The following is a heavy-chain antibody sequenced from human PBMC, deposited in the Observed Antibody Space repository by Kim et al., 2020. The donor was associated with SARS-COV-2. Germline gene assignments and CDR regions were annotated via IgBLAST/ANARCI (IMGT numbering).Heavy chain of an antibody. V-gene: IGHV1-2*06. Sequence: ASVKVSCKASEYTFTDYFVHWVRQAPGQGLEWMGRINPNSGGTSYAQKFQGRVTMTRDTSITTVYMELSGLRFDDTAVYYWARDLGPRMVGGAIDFWGQGTLVT. J-gene: IGHJ4*02. CDR2: INPNSGGT. CDR3: ARDLGPRMVGGAIDF. D-gene: IGHD3-10*01. CDR1: EYTFTDYF.